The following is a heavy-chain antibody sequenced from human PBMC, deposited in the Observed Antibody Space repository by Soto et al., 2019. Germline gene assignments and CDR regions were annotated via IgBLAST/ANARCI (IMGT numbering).Heavy chain of an antibody. CDR3: ARGQSTRGTAMAYGMDV. D-gene: IGHD5-18*01. J-gene: IGHJ6*02. CDR1: GLTLSNYA. V-gene: IGHV3-30-3*01. Sequence: QVQLVESGGGVVQPGRSLRLSCAASGLTLSNYAMHWVRQAPGKGLEWVAIISYDGSNKYYADSVKGRFTISRDNSKNTLYLQVNSLRAEDTAVYYCARGQSTRGTAMAYGMDVWGQGTTDTVSS. CDR2: ISYDGSNK.